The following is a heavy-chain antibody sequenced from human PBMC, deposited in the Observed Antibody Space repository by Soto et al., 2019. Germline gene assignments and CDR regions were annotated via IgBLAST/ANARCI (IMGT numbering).Heavy chain of an antibody. CDR3: AREQYYYDSSGYSY. D-gene: IGHD3-22*01. J-gene: IGHJ4*02. CDR1: GVTVSSHS. CDR2: ISPSSSTI. V-gene: IGHV3-48*01. Sequence: PGGTVRIACAASGVTVSSHSMKWVRQAPGKWLEWVSYISPSSSTIYYADSVKGRFTISRDNAKNSLYLQMNSLRAEDTAVYYCAREQYYYDSSGYSYWGQGTLVTVSS.